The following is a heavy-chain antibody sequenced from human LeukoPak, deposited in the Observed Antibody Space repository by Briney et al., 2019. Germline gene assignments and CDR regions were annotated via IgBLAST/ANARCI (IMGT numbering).Heavy chain of an antibody. CDR1: GGAFSGYY. Sequence: SETLSLTCAVYGGAFSGYYWSWIRQPPGKGLEWIGEINHSGDTKYNPSLTSRVSISVDVSKDQFSLKLTSLTAADTAVYYCARGSRNYNNYEGADYWGQGTLVTVSS. D-gene: IGHD4-11*01. V-gene: IGHV4-34*01. CDR3: ARGSRNYNNYEGADY. J-gene: IGHJ4*02. CDR2: INHSGDT.